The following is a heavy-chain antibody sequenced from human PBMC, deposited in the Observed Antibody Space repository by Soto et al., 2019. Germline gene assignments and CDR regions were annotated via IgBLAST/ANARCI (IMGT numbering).Heavy chain of an antibody. Sequence: SETLSLTCTVSGGSISSGGYYWSWIRQHPGKGLEWIGYIYYSGSTYYNPSLKSRVTISVDTSKNQFSLKLSSVTAADTAVYYCARQTMIVVGGSNSHYYYYGMDVWGQGTTVTVSS. V-gene: IGHV4-31*03. CDR3: ARQTMIVVGGSNSHYYYYGMDV. J-gene: IGHJ6*02. CDR1: GGSISSGGYY. D-gene: IGHD3-22*01. CDR2: IYYSGST.